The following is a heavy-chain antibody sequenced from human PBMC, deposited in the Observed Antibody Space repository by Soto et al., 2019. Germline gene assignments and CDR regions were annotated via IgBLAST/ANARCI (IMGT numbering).Heavy chain of an antibody. V-gene: IGHV1-69*01. J-gene: IGHJ6*02. Sequence: QVQLVQSGADVKKPGSSVNVSCKASGGTFSSYAISWVRQAPGQGLEWMGGIIPIFGTPNYAQKFKVRVTITAAESTSTAYMELSSLRSEDTAVYSCARRRHRYYDFWSGYLPPCTVNYGMAVWGQGTTVTVSS. CDR3: ARRRHRYYDFWSGYLPPCTVNYGMAV. D-gene: IGHD3-3*01. CDR1: GGTFSSYA. CDR2: IIPIFGTP.